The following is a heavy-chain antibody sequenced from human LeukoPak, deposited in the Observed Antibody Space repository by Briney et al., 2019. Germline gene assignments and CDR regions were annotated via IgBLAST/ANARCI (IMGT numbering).Heavy chain of an antibody. Sequence: ASVKVSCKASGYTFTSYYMHWVRQAPGQGLEWMGRINPNSGGTNYAQKFQGRVTMTRDTSISTAYMELSRLRSDDTAVYYCASYRIAAAGTGAFDIWGQGTMVTVSS. CDR2: INPNSGGT. J-gene: IGHJ3*02. CDR3: ASYRIAAAGTGAFDI. V-gene: IGHV1-2*06. CDR1: GYTFTSYY. D-gene: IGHD6-13*01.